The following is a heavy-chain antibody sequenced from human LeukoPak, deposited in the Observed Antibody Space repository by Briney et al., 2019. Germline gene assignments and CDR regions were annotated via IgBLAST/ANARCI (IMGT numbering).Heavy chain of an antibody. CDR1: GGSISSSSYY. J-gene: IGHJ3*02. V-gene: IGHV4-39*07. CDR2: IYYSGST. Sequence: SETLSLTCTVSGGSISSSSYYWGWIRQPPGKGLEWIGSIYYSGSTYYNPSLKSRVTISVDTSKNQFSLKLSSVTAADTAVYYCGCSSSSDAFDIWGQGTMVTVSS. CDR3: GCSSSSDAFDI. D-gene: IGHD6-13*01.